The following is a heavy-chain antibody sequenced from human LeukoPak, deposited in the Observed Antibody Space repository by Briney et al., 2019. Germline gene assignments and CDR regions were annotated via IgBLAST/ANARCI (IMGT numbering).Heavy chain of an antibody. Sequence: SETLSLTCAVYGGSFSSYYWSWIRQPAGKGLEWIGRIYTSGTTHYNPSLKSRVTMSVDTSKNQFSLMLSSVTAADTAVYYCARLSTVTTSFDYWGQGTLVTVSS. CDR2: IYTSGTT. V-gene: IGHV4-59*10. D-gene: IGHD4-17*01. CDR3: ARLSTVTTSFDY. J-gene: IGHJ4*02. CDR1: GGSFSSYY.